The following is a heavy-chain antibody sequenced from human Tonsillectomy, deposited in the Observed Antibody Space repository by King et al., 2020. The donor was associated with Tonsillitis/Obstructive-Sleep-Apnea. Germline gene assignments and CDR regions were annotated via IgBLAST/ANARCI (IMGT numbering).Heavy chain of an antibody. CDR1: GGSISSYY. Sequence: VQLQESGPGLVKPSETLSLTCTVSGGSISSYYWTWIRQPPGKGLEWIGYFYYSGSTNYNPSLKSRVTISVDTSKNQFSLKLSSVTAADTAVYYCARGVATPRGWFDPRGRGTLVTVSS. CDR2: FYYSGST. CDR3: ARGVATPRGWFDP. J-gene: IGHJ5*02. V-gene: IGHV4-59*01. D-gene: IGHD6-6*01.